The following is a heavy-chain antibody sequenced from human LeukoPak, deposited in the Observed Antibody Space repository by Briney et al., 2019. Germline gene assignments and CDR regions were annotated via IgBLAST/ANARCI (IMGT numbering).Heavy chain of an antibody. CDR1: GFIFSSYA. J-gene: IGHJ4*02. Sequence: GGSLRLSCSVSGFIFSSYAMHWVRQAPGKGLEWVAVISNDGNDKYYADSVKGRFTISRDSSENTLFLQMSSLRIEDTAVYYCAREWGNSGFDYWGQGTLVTVSS. V-gene: IGHV3-30-3*01. CDR2: ISNDGNDK. D-gene: IGHD6-25*01. CDR3: AREWGNSGFDY.